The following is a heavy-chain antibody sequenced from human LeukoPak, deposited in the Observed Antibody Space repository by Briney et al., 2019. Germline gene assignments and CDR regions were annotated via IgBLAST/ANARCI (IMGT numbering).Heavy chain of an antibody. V-gene: IGHV4-59*01. Sequence: SETLSLTCTVSGGSISSYYWSWIRQPPGKGLEWIGYIYYSGSTNYNPSLKSRVTISVDTSKNQFSLKLSSVTAADTAVYYCARALSRGYSYGYYNYYYMEVWGKGTTVTVSS. J-gene: IGHJ6*03. CDR1: GGSISSYY. D-gene: IGHD5-18*01. CDR2: IYYSGST. CDR3: ARALSRGYSYGYYNYYYMEV.